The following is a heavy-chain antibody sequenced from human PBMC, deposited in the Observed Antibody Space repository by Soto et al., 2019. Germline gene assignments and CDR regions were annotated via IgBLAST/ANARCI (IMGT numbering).Heavy chain of an antibody. J-gene: IGHJ6*02. V-gene: IGHV1-3*01. CDR3: ARGKGMEENYFYYGMDI. CDR2: LNGGTGQT. D-gene: IGHD3-10*01. Sequence: ASVKVSCKASGYSFSTYGMHWVRQAPGQSLEWMGWLNGGTGQTRYSQRFQDRLIITRDTSASTGYMELRSLRSEDTAVYYCARGKGMEENYFYYGMDIWGQGTTVTVSS. CDR1: GYSFSTYG.